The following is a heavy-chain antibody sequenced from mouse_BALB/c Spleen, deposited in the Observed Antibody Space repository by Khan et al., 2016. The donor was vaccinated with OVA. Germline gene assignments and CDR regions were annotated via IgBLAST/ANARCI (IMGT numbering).Heavy chain of an antibody. D-gene: IGHD2-10*01. CDR3: ARPPYFSYVLVY. CDR2: INTYTGEP. Sequence: QIQLVQSGPELKKPGETVKISCKASGYTFTNDGMNWVKQAPGKGLKWMGWINTYTGEPTYADDFKGRFAFSLETSASTAYLRINNLKNEDTATYFCARPPYFSYVLVYWGQGTSVTVSS. J-gene: IGHJ4*01. V-gene: IGHV9-3-1*01. CDR1: GYTFTNDG.